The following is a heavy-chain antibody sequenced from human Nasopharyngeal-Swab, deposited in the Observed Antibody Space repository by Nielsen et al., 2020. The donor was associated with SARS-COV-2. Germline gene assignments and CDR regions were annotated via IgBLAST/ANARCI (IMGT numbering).Heavy chain of an antibody. D-gene: IGHD6-6*01. CDR2: TYYRSKWYN. Sequence: SETLSLTCAISGNSVSSNSATWNWIRQSPSRGLEWLGRTYYRSKWYNDYALSVKSRITINPDTSKNQFSLQLNSVTPEDTAVYYCVRQYSSSSFYHGMDVWGQGTTVTVSS. J-gene: IGHJ6*02. CDR1: GNSVSSNSAT. CDR3: VRQYSSSSFYHGMDV. V-gene: IGHV6-1*01.